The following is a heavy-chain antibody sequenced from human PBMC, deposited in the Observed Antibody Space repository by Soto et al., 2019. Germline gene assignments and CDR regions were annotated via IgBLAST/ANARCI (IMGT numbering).Heavy chain of an antibody. D-gene: IGHD6-13*01. J-gene: IGHJ5*02. CDR1: GYTFTSYY. CDR3: ARVAPGIAAAGPRIAFDP. CDR2: INPSGGST. V-gene: IGHV1-46*01. Sequence: ASVKVSCKASGYTFTSYYMHWVRQAPGQGLEWMGIINPSGGSTSYAQKFQGRVTMTRDTSTSTVYMELSSLRSEDTAVYYCARVAPGIAAAGPRIAFDPWVQGTLVTVSS.